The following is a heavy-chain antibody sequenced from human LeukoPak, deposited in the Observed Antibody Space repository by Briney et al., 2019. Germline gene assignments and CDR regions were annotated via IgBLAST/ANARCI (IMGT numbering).Heavy chain of an antibody. J-gene: IGHJ4*02. V-gene: IGHV1-18*01. Sequence: ASVKVSCTATGYTFTSYGISWVRQAPGRGLEWMGWVSSYIENTNYAQKLQGRVTLTTDTSTSTAYMELRSLRSDDTAVYYCARGAGYSSRWYEGLLDYWGQGTLVTVSS. CDR1: GYTFTSYG. D-gene: IGHD6-13*01. CDR3: ARGAGYSSRWYEGLLDY. CDR2: VSSYIENT.